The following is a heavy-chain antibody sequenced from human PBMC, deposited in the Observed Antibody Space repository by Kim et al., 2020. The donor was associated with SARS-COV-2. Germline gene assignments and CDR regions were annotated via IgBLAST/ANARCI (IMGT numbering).Heavy chain of an antibody. CDR3: VREDYDILTGYYIPFDY. D-gene: IGHD3-9*01. CDR1: GFTFSSYW. CDR2: IKQDGSEK. Sequence: GGSLRLSCAASGFTFSSYWMSWVRQAPGKGLEWVANIKQDGSEKYYVDSVKGRFTISRDNAKNSLYLQMNSLRVEDTAVYYCVREDYDILTGYYIPFDYWGQGTLVTVSS. V-gene: IGHV3-7*01. J-gene: IGHJ4*02.